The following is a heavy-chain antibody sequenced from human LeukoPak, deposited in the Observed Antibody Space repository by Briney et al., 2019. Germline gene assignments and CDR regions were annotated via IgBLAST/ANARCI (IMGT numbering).Heavy chain of an antibody. CDR3: ARGRYNSSWYFDY. J-gene: IGHJ4*02. CDR1: GFTFSNYW. Sequence: GGSLRLSCAASGFTFSNYWMSWVRQAPGKGLDWVANINQDGSEKYYMHSVRGRFTISRDNAKNSLYLQMNSLRDEDTAVYYCARGRYNSSWYFDYWGQGTLVTVSS. CDR2: INQDGSEK. V-gene: IGHV3-7*01. D-gene: IGHD6-13*01.